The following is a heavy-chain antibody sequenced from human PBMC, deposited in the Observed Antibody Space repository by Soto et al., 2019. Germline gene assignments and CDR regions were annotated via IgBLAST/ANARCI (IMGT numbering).Heavy chain of an antibody. Sequence: GGSLRLSCAASGFTFSSYWMSWVRQAPGKGLEWVANIKQDGSEKYYVDSVKGRFTISRDNAKNSLYLQMNSLRAEDTAVYYCARDEDDYVWGSYLPSPFDYWGQGTLVTVPQ. D-gene: IGHD3-16*02. J-gene: IGHJ4*02. CDR2: IKQDGSEK. CDR1: GFTFSSYW. CDR3: ARDEDDYVWGSYLPSPFDY. V-gene: IGHV3-7*03.